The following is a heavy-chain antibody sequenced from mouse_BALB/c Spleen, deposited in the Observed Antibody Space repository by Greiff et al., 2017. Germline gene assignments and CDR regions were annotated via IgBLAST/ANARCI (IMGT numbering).Heavy chain of an antibody. Sequence: VQLQQSGAELVRPGTSVKVSCKASGYAFTNYLIEWVKQRPGQGLEWIGAIYPGNSDTSYNQKFKGKAKLTAVTSTSTAYMELSSLTNEDSAVYYCTRGTVVATYYWYFDVWGAGTTVTVSS. D-gene: IGHD1-1*01. V-gene: IGHV1-5*01. CDR3: TRGTVVATYYWYFDV. CDR1: GYAFTNYL. CDR2: IYPGNSDT. J-gene: IGHJ1*01.